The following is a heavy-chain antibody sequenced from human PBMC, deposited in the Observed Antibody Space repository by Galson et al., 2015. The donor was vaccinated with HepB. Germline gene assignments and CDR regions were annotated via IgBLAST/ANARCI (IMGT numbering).Heavy chain of an antibody. CDR2: IWYDGSNK. D-gene: IGHD5-24*01. J-gene: IGHJ4*02. CDR1: GFNFSTYG. V-gene: IGHV3-33*01. Sequence: SLRLSCAASGFNFSTYGFHWVRQAPGKGLEWVAVIWYDGSNKYYADSVKGRFTISRDNSQNTLYLQMNSLRAEDTAVYYCARGDGYNSFDYWGRGTLVTVSS. CDR3: ARGDGYNSFDY.